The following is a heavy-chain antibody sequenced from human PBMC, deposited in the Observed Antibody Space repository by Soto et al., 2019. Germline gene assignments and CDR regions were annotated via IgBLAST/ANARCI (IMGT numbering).Heavy chain of an antibody. CDR1: GFTFNSYG. D-gene: IGHD3-9*01. CDR3: AKGMRYILPGYHYGMDV. CDR2: ISYDGSNK. V-gene: IGHV3-30*18. Sequence: QVQLVESGGGVVQPGRSLRLSCAASGFTFNSYGMHWVRQAPGKGLEWVAFISYDGSNKYYGDSVKGRFTISRDKSKNTLYLEMNSLIGEDTAVYYCAKGMRYILPGYHYGMDVWGQGTTVTVSS. J-gene: IGHJ6*02.